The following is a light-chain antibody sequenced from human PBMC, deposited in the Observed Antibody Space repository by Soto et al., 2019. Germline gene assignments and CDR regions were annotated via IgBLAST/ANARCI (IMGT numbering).Light chain of an antibody. CDR3: QQIHSIPIT. CDR2: AAS. V-gene: IGKV1-39*01. J-gene: IGKJ5*01. Sequence: IQMTQSTVSLSGSVGDRVTITFLASQSVGGDLNWYQQKPGKPPNVLIYAASSLQSGVPSRFSGSGSGTHFTLTISSLQAEDFATYYCQQIHSIPITYGHGTRLEI. CDR1: QSVGGD.